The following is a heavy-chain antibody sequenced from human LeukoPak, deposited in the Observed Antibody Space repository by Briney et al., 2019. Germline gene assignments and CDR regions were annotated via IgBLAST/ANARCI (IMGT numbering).Heavy chain of an antibody. CDR3: AKGITIFGVVSDDAFDV. V-gene: IGHV3-23*01. CDR1: GFTFKDYA. J-gene: IGHJ3*01. D-gene: IGHD3-3*01. Sequence: GGSLRLSCGASGFTFKDYAMIWVRQAPGKGLEWVSQISGIGGSTYYADSVKGRFTISRDNSRNTLYLQMNSLRAEDTATYYCAKGITIFGVVSDDAFDVWGQGTMVTASS. CDR2: ISGIGGST.